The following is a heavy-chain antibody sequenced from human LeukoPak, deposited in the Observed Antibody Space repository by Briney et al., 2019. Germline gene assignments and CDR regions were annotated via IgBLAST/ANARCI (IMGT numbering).Heavy chain of an antibody. D-gene: IGHD3-10*01. CDR3: ARQPSMIRNTGMDV. Sequence: GESLKISCKDSGDSFTNYWIGWVRQMPGKGLEWMGIIYPRDSDTSYSPSFQGQVAISADKSTSTAFLQWSSLKASDTAMYYCARQPSMIRNTGMDVWGQGTTVTVSS. CDR2: IYPRDSDT. J-gene: IGHJ6*02. CDR1: GDSFTNYW. V-gene: IGHV5-51*01.